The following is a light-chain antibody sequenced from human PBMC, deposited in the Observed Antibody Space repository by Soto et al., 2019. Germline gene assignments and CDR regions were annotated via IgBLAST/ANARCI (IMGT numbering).Light chain of an antibody. CDR1: QSLSAW. J-gene: IGKJ4*01. V-gene: IGKV1-5*03. Sequence: DIQMTQSPSTLSASVGDRVTITCRASQSLSAWVAWFQQRPGRAPRILIYKASTLAGGVPSRFSGNGSGTEFSLSISSLQPDYFAAYYCQWYGTYPLTFGGGTKVEIK. CDR2: KAS. CDR3: QWYGTYPLT.